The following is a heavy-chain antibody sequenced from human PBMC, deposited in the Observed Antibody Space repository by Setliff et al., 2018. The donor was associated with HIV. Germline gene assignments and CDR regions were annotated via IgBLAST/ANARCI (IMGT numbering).Heavy chain of an antibody. D-gene: IGHD3-22*01. J-gene: IGHJ3*02. Sequence: ASVKVSCKASGYTFTAYGITWVRQASGQGLEWMGWMSAYSGDTKYAQKIQGRVNMTRDTSTDTAYVELRSLRFDDTALYYCVRGYYYDKAGYGTFDIWGQGTVVTVSS. V-gene: IGHV1-18*04. CDR3: VRGYYYDKAGYGTFDI. CDR2: MSAYSGDT. CDR1: GYTFTAYG.